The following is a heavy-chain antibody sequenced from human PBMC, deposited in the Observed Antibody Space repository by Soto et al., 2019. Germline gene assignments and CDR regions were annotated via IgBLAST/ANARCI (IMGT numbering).Heavy chain of an antibody. CDR2: ISASTRNT. D-gene: IGHD2-15*01. J-gene: IGHJ2*01. V-gene: IGHV1-18*01. CDR1: GYTFTNYA. Sequence: QVQLVQSGAEVKKPGASVKVSCQASGYTFTNYAISWVRQAPGQGLEWMGWISASTRNTDQAQNFQGRVTMTIDTSTNTAIMELRSLRSVDTAVYYCARCYCSVGSCYACWHFDLWGRGTLVTVSS. CDR3: ARCYCSVGSCYACWHFDL.